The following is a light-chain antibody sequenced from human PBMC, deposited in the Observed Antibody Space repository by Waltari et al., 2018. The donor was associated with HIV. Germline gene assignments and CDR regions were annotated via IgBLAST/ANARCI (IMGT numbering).Light chain of an antibody. J-gene: IGKJ1*01. V-gene: IGKV1-39*01. CDR2: EAS. Sequence: DIQMTQSPSSLSASVGDRVSITCRTSQSISSRLNWYQQKPGKAPTLLIYEASSLHSGVPSMFSGGGSGTAFILTISSLQPEDFATYYCQQSYTIPRVFGQGTKVEI. CDR1: QSISSR. CDR3: QQSYTIPRV.